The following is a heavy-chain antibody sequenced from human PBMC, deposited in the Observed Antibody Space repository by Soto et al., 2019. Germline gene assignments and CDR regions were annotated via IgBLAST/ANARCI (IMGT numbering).Heavy chain of an antibody. Sequence: PSETLSLTCTVSGGSVSSGSYYWSWIRQPPGKGLEWIGYIYYSGSTNYNPSLKSRVTKSVDTSKNQFSLKLSSVTAADTAVYYCARDMYSSSWYRAADNWFDPWGQGTLVTVSS. CDR3: ARDMYSSSWYRAADNWFDP. J-gene: IGHJ5*02. D-gene: IGHD6-13*01. CDR2: IYYSGST. CDR1: GGSVSSGSYY. V-gene: IGHV4-61*01.